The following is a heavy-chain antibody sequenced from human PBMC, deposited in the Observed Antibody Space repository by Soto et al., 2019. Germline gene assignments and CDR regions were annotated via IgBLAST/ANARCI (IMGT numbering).Heavy chain of an antibody. V-gene: IGHV1-18*01. Sequence: ASVKVSCKASGYTFTSYGISWVRQAPGQGLEWMGWISAYNGNTNYAQKLQGRVTMTTDTSTSTAYMELRSLRSDDTAVYYCARARYYDFWSGYLSDYWGQGTLVTVSS. CDR1: GYTFTSYG. CDR2: ISAYNGNT. J-gene: IGHJ4*02. D-gene: IGHD3-3*01. CDR3: ARARYYDFWSGYLSDY.